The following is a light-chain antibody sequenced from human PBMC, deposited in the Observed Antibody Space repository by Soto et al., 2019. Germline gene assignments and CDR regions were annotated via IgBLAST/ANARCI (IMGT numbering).Light chain of an antibody. Sequence: EIVLTQSPATLSLSPGERATLSCRASQSVSSYLAWYQQKPGQAPRLLIYDASNRATGIPARFTGSGSGTDCTLTLSILEPEDLAVYYWQQRSSSSTFGQWTRLEIQ. CDR3: QQRSSSST. CDR1: QSVSSY. CDR2: DAS. V-gene: IGKV3-11*01. J-gene: IGKJ5*01.